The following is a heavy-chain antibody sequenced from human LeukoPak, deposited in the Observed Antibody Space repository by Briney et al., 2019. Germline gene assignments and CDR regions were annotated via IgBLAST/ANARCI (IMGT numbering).Heavy chain of an antibody. J-gene: IGHJ4*02. Sequence: ASVKVSCKASGYTFTSYGISWVRQAPGQGLEGMGWISAYNGNTNYAQKLQGRVTMTTDTSTSTAYMELRSLRSDDTAVYYCARAAKYYYGSGSYSRGYFDYWGQGTLVTVSS. CDR2: ISAYNGNT. CDR1: GYTFTSYG. V-gene: IGHV1-18*01. CDR3: ARAAKYYYGSGSYSRGYFDY. D-gene: IGHD3-10*01.